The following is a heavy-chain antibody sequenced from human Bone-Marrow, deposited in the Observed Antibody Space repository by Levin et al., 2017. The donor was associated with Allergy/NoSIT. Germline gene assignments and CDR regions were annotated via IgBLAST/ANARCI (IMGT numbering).Heavy chain of an antibody. CDR2: IYTSGNT. CDR3: ARIQNWNDVRYFDL. D-gene: IGHD1-1*01. CDR1: GGSLSSDS. V-gene: IGHV4-4*07. Sequence: ASETLSLTCIISGGSLSSDSWNWIRQPAGKGLQWIGRIYTSGNTNYNPSFNSRVTMSADTSKNQFSLKLSSVTAADTAVYYCARIQNWNDVRYFDLWGRGILVTVSS. J-gene: IGHJ2*01.